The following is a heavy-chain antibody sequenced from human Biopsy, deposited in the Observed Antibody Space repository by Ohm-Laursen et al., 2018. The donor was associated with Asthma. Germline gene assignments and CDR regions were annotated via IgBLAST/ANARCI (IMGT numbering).Heavy chain of an antibody. D-gene: IGHD7-27*01. V-gene: IGHV1-2*02. J-gene: IGHJ5*02. Sequence: EASVKVSCNASGYTFINYAIHWVRQAPGQRLEWMGWINPNGGATIYAQKFQGRVTMTRDTSISTAYMELSRLTSDDTAVYYCARVQKSPGDRWFDPWGQGTLVTVSS. CDR2: INPNGGAT. CDR1: GYTFINYA. CDR3: ARVQKSPGDRWFDP.